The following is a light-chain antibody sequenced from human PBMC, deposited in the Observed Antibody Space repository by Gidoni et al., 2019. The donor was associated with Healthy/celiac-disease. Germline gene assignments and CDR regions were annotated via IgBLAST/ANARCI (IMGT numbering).Light chain of an antibody. Sequence: EIVMTQSPATLSLSPGERATLSCRASQSVSTNLAWYQQKPGQAPRLLIYGASTRATSIPVRFSGSGSGTEFTLTISSLQSEDFAVYYCQHYNNWPPWTFGQGTKVEIK. CDR3: QHYNNWPPWT. CDR1: QSVSTN. V-gene: IGKV3-15*01. J-gene: IGKJ1*01. CDR2: GAS.